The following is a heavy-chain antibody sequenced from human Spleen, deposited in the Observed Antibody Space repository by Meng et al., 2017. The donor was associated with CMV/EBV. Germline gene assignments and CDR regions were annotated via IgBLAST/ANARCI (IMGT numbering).Heavy chain of an antibody. CDR3: ARVASRAYSYGFFDY. Sequence: SEDSFNNFAINWVRQAPGQGLEWVGGILPFFQTVSYPQKFQGRVTITADRSTNTAYMELSSLRSEDTAVYYCARVASRAYSYGFFDYWGQGTLVTVSS. CDR2: ILPFFQTV. CDR1: EDSFNNFA. D-gene: IGHD5-18*01. J-gene: IGHJ4*02. V-gene: IGHV1-69*06.